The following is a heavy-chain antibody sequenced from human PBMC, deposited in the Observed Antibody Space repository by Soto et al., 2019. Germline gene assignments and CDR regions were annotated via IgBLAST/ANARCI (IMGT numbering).Heavy chain of an antibody. V-gene: IGHV3-30*18. CDR2: ISYHGINT. CDR3: AKTGDSGNDWGWFHP. Sequence: QVQLVESGGGVVQPGGSLRLSCAASGFTFSSYGMHWVRQAPGKGMEWVAVISYHGINTHYADSVKGRFTISRDNYKNTVYLHMNSLRPEDTAVYYCAKTGDSGNDWGWFHPWGQGTLVTVSS. J-gene: IGHJ5*02. CDR1: GFTFSSYG. D-gene: IGHD5-12*01.